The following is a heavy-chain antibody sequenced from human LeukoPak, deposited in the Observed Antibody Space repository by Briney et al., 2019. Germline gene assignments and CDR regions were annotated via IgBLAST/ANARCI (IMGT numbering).Heavy chain of an antibody. V-gene: IGHV4-34*01. CDR1: GGSFSGYY. D-gene: IGHD2-2*02. Sequence: SGTLSLTCAVYGGSFSGYYWSWIRQPPGKGLEWIGEINHSGSTNYNPSLKSRVTISVDTSRNQFSLKLSSVTAADTAVYYCARGGDIVVVPAAILRYNWFDPWGQGTLVTVSS. J-gene: IGHJ5*02. CDR2: INHSGST. CDR3: ARGGDIVVVPAAILRYNWFDP.